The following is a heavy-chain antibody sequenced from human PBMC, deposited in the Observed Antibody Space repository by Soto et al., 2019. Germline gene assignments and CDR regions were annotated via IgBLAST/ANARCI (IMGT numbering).Heavy chain of an antibody. J-gene: IGHJ4*02. CDR3: ARGLGDILTGYYYYFGY. CDR2: TYYRSKWYN. V-gene: IGHV6-1*01. CDR1: GDSVSSNSAA. D-gene: IGHD3-9*01. Sequence: SQTLSLTCAISGDSVSSNSAAWNWIRQSPSRGLEWLGRTYYRSKWYNDYAVSVKSRITINPDTSKNQFSLQLNSVTPEDTAVYYCARGLGDILTGYYYYFGYWGQGTLVTVSS.